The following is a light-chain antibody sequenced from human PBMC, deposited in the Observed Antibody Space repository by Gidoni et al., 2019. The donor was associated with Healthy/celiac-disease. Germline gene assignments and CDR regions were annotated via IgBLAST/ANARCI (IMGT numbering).Light chain of an antibody. Sequence: QSALTQPPSVSGSPGQSVTISCTGTSSDVGSYSRVSWYQQPPGTAPKLMIYEVTNRPSGVPGRFSGSKSGNTASLTISGLQAEDEADYYCSSYTSSSTLVFGGGTKLTVL. J-gene: IGLJ2*01. CDR3: SSYTSSSTLV. CDR2: EVT. CDR1: SSDVGSYSR. V-gene: IGLV2-18*02.